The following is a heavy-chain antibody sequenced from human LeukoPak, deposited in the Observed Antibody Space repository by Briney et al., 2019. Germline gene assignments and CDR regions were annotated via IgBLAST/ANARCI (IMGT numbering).Heavy chain of an antibody. V-gene: IGHV4-59*01. CDR3: ARELSGGSLGY. J-gene: IGHJ4*02. CDR2: IYYSGST. CDR1: GGSIKSYY. Sequence: PSETLPLTCSVSGGSIKSYYWSWIRQPPGKGLEWIGYIYYSGSTNYNPSLKSRVTISVDTSKNQISLNLSSVTAADTAVYYCARELSGGSLGYWGQGTLVTVSS. D-gene: IGHD2-15*01.